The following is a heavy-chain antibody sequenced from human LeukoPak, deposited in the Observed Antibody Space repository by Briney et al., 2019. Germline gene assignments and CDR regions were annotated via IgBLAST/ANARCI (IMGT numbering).Heavy chain of an antibody. CDR3: ARVGDYDSSVGAFDI. D-gene: IGHD3-22*01. J-gene: IGHJ3*02. Sequence: SETLSLTCTVSGGSVSSGSYYWSWIRQPPGKGLEWIGYIYYSGSTNYNPSLKSRVTISVDTSKNQFSLKLSSVTAADTAVYYCARVGDYDSSVGAFDIWGQGTMVTVSS. V-gene: IGHV4-61*01. CDR1: GGSVSSGSYY. CDR2: IYYSGST.